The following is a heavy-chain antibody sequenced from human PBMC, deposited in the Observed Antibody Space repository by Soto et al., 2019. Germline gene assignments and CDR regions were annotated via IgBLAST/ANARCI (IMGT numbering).Heavy chain of an antibody. J-gene: IGHJ4*02. CDR1: GGSFSGYY. V-gene: IGHV4-34*01. CDR3: ARGGCSSTSCYRSFDY. Sequence: PSETLSLTCAVYGGSFSGYYWSWIRQPPGKGLEWIGEINHSGSTNYNPSLKSRVTISVDTSKNQFSLKLSSVTAADTAVYYCARGGCSSTSCYRSFDYWGQGTPVTVAS. D-gene: IGHD2-2*01. CDR2: INHSGST.